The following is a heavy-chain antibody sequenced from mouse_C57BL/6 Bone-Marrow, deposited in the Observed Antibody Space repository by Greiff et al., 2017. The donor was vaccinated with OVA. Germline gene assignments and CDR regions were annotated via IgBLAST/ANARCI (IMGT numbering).Heavy chain of an antibody. CDR1: EYEFPSHD. CDR3: ARHGWGNYWDFDV. CDR2: INSDGGST. V-gene: IGHV5-2*01. J-gene: IGHJ1*03. D-gene: IGHD2-1*01. Sequence: VQLKQSGGGLVQPGESLKLSCESNEYEFPSHDMSWVRKTPEKRLELVAAINSDGGSTYYPDTMERRFIISRDNTKKTLYLQLSSLRSEVTALYYCARHGWGNYWDFDVWGTGTTVTVSS.